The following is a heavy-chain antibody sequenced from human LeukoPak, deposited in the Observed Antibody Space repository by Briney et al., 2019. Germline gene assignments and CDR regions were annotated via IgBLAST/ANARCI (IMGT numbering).Heavy chain of an antibody. CDR3: ARDYGGSSPFDY. V-gene: IGHV3-48*04. J-gene: IGHJ4*02. Sequence: PGGSLRLSCAASGFTFSIYTMNWVRQAPGKGLEWVSCISSSDSTIYYADSVKGRFTISRDNAKNSLYLQMNSLRAEDTAVYYCARDYGGSSPFDYWGQGTLVTVSS. CDR2: ISSSDSTI. D-gene: IGHD4-23*01. CDR1: GFTFSIYT.